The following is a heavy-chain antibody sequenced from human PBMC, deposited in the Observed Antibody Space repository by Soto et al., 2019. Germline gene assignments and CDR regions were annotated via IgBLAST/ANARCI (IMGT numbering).Heavy chain of an antibody. CDR2: IYYSGST. V-gene: IGHV4-59*01. J-gene: IGHJ3*02. Sequence: PSETLSLTCTVSGGSISSYYWSWIRQPPGKGLEWIGYIYYSGSTNYNPSLKSRVTISVDTSKNQFSLKLSSVTAADTAVFYCAREAWIVGATDAFDIWGQGTMVTVSS. CDR1: GGSISSYY. D-gene: IGHD1-26*01. CDR3: AREAWIVGATDAFDI.